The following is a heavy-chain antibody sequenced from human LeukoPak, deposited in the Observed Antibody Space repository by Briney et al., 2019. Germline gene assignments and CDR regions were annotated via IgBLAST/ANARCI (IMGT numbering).Heavy chain of an antibody. Sequence: EGSLRLSCTASGFSFSGHWMHWARQLPGKGLVWVSRISPTGSTTSYADSVKGRFTVSRDNAKNTLYLQVNNLRAEDTAVYYCARGPNSNWSGLDFWGQGTLLTVSS. D-gene: IGHD6-6*01. V-gene: IGHV3-74*01. CDR1: GFSFSGHW. CDR3: ARGPNSNWSGLDF. CDR2: ISPTGSTT. J-gene: IGHJ4*02.